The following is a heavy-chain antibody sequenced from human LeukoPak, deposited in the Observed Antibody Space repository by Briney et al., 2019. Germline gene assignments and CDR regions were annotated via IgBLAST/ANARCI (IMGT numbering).Heavy chain of an antibody. J-gene: IGHJ4*02. Sequence: SQTLSLTCAVSGGSISGGGYSWSWIRQPPGKGLEWIGYIYHSGSTYYNPSLKSRVTISVDRSKNQFSLKLSSVTAADTAVYYCARGRTAITMVRGVKSYYFDYWGQGTLVTVSS. V-gene: IGHV4-30-2*01. CDR2: IYHSGST. D-gene: IGHD3-10*01. CDR3: ARGRTAITMVRGVKSYYFDY. CDR1: GGSISGGGYS.